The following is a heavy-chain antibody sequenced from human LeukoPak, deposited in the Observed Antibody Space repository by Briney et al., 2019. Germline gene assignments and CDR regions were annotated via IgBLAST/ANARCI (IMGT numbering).Heavy chain of an antibody. V-gene: IGHV3-9*01. J-gene: IGHJ4*02. CDR3: AKDMGSGAYCGGDCHATMGY. D-gene: IGHD2-21*02. CDR1: GFTFDDYA. CDR2: ISWNSGSI. Sequence: GGSLRLSCAASGFTFDDYAMHWVRQAPGKGLEWVPGISWNSGSIGYADSVKGRFTISRDNAKNSLYLQMNSLRAEDTALYYCAKDMGSGAYCGGDCHATMGYWGQGTLVTVSS.